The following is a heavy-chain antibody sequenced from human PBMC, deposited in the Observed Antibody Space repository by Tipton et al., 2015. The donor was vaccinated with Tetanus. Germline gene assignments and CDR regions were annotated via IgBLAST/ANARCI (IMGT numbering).Heavy chain of an antibody. CDR3: ARSASPFDY. V-gene: IGHV3-21*04. Sequence: SLRLSCAASKFSFSRHSMNWVRQAPGKGLEWVSSISSGSTYIYYADSVKGRFTISRDNAKNTLYLQMNSLRAEDTAVYYCARSASPFDYWGQGTLVTVSS. CDR1: KFSFSRHS. CDR2: ISSGSTYI. J-gene: IGHJ4*02.